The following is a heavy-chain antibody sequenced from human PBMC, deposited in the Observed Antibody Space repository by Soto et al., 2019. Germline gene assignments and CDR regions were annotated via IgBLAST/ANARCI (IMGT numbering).Heavy chain of an antibody. J-gene: IGHJ3*02. CDR2: ISGSGGST. D-gene: IGHD2-15*01. CDR3: AKDPGYCSGGSCDAFGI. Sequence: EVQLLESGGGLVQPGGSLRLSCAASGFTFSSYAMSWVRQAPGKGLEWASAISGSGGSTYYADSVKRRFTISRDNAKNTLYLQMNSLRAEDAAVYYCAKDPGYCSGGSCDAFGIWGQGRMVTVSS. CDR1: GFTFSSYA. V-gene: IGHV3-23*01.